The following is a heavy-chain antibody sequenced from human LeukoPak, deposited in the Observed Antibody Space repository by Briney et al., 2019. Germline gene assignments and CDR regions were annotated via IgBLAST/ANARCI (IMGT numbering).Heavy chain of an antibody. CDR3: TTTYYDFWSGSYYYYMDV. J-gene: IGHJ6*03. V-gene: IGHV3-15*01. CDR2: IKSKADGGTT. D-gene: IGHD3-3*01. CDR1: GFTFSNAW. Sequence: GGSLRPSCAASGFTFSNAWMSWVRQAPGKGLEWVGRIKSKADGGTTDYAAPVKGRFTISRDDSKNTLYLQMNSLKTEDTAVYYCTTTYYDFWSGSYYYYMDVWGKGTTVTVSS.